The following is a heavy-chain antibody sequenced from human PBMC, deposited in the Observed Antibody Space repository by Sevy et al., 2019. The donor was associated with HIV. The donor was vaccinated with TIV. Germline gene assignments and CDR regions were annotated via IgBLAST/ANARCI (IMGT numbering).Heavy chain of an antibody. CDR1: GFTFSSYW. CDR2: INSDGSST. D-gene: IGHD5-12*01. CDR3: AREGGYSGYDWDY. J-gene: IGHJ4*02. Sequence: GGSLKLSCAASGFTFSSYWMHWVRQAPGKGLVWVSRINSDGSSTSYADSVKGRFTISRDNAKNTLYLQMNSLRAEDTAVDYCAREGGYSGYDWDYWGQGTLVTVSS. V-gene: IGHV3-74*01.